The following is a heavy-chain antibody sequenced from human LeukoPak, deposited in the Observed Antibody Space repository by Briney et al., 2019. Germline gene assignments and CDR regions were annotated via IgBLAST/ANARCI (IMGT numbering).Heavy chain of an antibody. CDR1: GYSFTSYW. CDR3: ARRSGHYYDSSGLYYFDY. V-gene: IGHV5-51*01. Sequence: ESLLISCKAAGYSFTSYWICCLRHKPAGGLEWMRIIFPGDSDTRYSPSFQSRVTISADKSISTAYLQWSSLKASDTAMYYCARRSGHYYDSSGLYYFDYWGQGTLVTVSS. D-gene: IGHD3-22*01. J-gene: IGHJ4*02. CDR2: IFPGDSDT.